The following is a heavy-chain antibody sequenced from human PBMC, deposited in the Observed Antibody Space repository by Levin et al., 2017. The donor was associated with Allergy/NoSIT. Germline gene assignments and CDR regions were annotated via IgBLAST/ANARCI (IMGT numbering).Heavy chain of an antibody. Sequence: ASVKVSCRASGYTFSDYCIHWVRQAPGQGLEWMGWINSNSGDTNYAQKFQGRVTMTRDTSISTAYMELSKLRSDDTAVYFCARVEISMIRGVIITSRWFDPWGQGTLVTVSS. D-gene: IGHD3-10*01. J-gene: IGHJ5*02. CDR2: INSNSGDT. CDR3: ARVEISMIRGVIITSRWFDP. V-gene: IGHV1-2*02. CDR1: GYTFSDYC.